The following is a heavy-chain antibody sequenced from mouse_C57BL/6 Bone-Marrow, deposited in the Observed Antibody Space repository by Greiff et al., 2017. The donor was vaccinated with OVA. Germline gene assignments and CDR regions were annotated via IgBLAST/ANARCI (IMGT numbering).Heavy chain of an antibody. CDR3: ARREAFYYYAMDY. D-gene: IGHD3-2*02. J-gene: IGHJ4*01. Sequence: EVMLVESGGDLVKPGGSLKLSCAASGFTFSSYGMSWVRQTPDKRLEWVATISSGGRYTYYPDSVKGRFTISRDNAKNTLYLQMSSLKSEDTAMYYCARREAFYYYAMDYWGQGTSVTVSS. V-gene: IGHV5-6*01. CDR1: GFTFSSYG. CDR2: ISSGGRYT.